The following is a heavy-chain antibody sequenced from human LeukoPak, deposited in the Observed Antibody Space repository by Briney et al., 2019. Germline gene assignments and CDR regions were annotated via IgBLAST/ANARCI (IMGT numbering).Heavy chain of an antibody. CDR2: ISFDGSNK. D-gene: IGHD6-13*01. J-gene: IGHJ4*02. V-gene: IGHV3-30*18. CDR1: GFTFSSYG. CDR3: AKESSWYSTTIDY. Sequence: GGSLRLSCAASGFTFSSYGMHWVRQAPGKGLEWVAVISFDGSNKYYADSVKGRFTISRDNSKNTLYLQMNSLRAEDTAVYYCAKESSWYSTTIDYWGQGTLVTVSS.